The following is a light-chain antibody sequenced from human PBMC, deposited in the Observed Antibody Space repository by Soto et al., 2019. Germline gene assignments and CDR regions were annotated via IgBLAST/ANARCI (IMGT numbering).Light chain of an antibody. CDR1: QSVSSN. CDR2: DAS. J-gene: IGKJ1*01. V-gene: IGKV3-15*01. CDR3: QQYNNWPPWT. Sequence: EVVMTQSPATLSLSPGERATLSCRARQSVSSNLAWYQQKPGQAPRLLIYDASTRATGIPARFSGSGSGTEFTLTISSLQSEDFAVYFCQQYNNWPPWTFGQGTKGEIK.